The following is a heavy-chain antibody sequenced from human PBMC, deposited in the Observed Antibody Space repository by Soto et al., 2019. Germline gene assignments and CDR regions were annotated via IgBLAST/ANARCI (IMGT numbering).Heavy chain of an antibody. J-gene: IGHJ4*02. CDR2: INGDGSEE. V-gene: IGHV3-7*01. CDR1: GFTCSTSW. D-gene: IGHD3-10*01. CDR3: AAGFPPDY. Sequence: EVQLVESGGVLVQPGGSLRVSCAASGFTCSTSWMNWVRQAPGKGLELVANINGDGSEEYYVDSVRGRFTISRDNVKNSLFLQMNSLRAEDTAVYYCAAGFPPDYWGQGTLVTVSS.